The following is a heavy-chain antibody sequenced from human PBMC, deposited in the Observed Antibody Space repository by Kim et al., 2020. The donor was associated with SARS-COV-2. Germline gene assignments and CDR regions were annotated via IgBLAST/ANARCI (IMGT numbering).Heavy chain of an antibody. CDR1: GFTFSSYA. D-gene: IGHD3-22*01. CDR3: AIDYDSSGYYYGY. Sequence: GGSLRLSCAASGFTFSSYAMSWVRQAPGKGLEWVSAISGSGGSTYYADSVKGRFTISRDNSKNTLYLQMNSLRAEDTAVYYCAIDYDSSGYYYGYWGQGTLVTVSS. J-gene: IGHJ4*02. CDR2: ISGSGGST. V-gene: IGHV3-23*01.